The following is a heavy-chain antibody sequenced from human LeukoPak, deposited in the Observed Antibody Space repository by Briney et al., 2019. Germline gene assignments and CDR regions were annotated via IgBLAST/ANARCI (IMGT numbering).Heavy chain of an antibody. D-gene: IGHD6-6*01. CDR3: ARVPYSSSSGGYYFDY. V-gene: IGHV4-39*07. J-gene: IGHJ4*02. Sequence: SETLSLTCTVSGGSISSSSYYWGWIRQPPGKGLEWIGSIYHSGSTYYNPSLKSRVTISVDTSKNQFSLKLSSVTAADTAVYYCARVPYSSSSGGYYFDYWGQGTLVTVSS. CDR1: GGSISSSSYY. CDR2: IYHSGST.